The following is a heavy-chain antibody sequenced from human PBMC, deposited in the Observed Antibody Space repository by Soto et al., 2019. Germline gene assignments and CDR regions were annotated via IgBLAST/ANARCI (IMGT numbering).Heavy chain of an antibody. D-gene: IGHD3-10*01. CDR1: GFPFSNAW. Sequence: GGSLKLSCAPSGFPFSNAWINWARQAPGKGLDWVGRIKSKTDGGTTDYAAPVKGRFTISRDDSKNTLYLQMNSLKTEDTAVYYCTTPSVLLWFGELDYYYGMDVWGQGTTVTVSS. CDR3: TTPSVLLWFGELDYYYGMDV. J-gene: IGHJ6*02. CDR2: IKSKTDGGTT. V-gene: IGHV3-15*07.